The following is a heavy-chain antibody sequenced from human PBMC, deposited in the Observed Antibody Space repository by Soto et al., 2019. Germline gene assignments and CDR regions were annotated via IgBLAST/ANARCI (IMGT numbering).Heavy chain of an antibody. CDR3: AAVSSGYSYGTDAFDT. V-gene: IGHV1-58*01. Sequence: SVKVSCKASGFTFTSSAVQWVRQARGQRLEWIGWIVVGSGNTNYAQKFQERVTITRDMSTSTAYMELSSLRSEDTAVYYCAAVSSGYSYGTDAFDTWGQGTMVTVSS. CDR2: IVVGSGNT. J-gene: IGHJ3*02. D-gene: IGHD5-18*01. CDR1: GFTFTSSA.